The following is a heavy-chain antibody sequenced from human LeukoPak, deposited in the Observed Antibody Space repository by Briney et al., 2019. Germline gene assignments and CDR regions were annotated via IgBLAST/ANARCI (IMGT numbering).Heavy chain of an antibody. Sequence: GGSLRLSCAASGFTFSNYAMAWVRQAPGKGLEWVSGLSGSGGNTYYADSVKGRFTISRDNPKNTLYLQMNSLRADDTAVYYCATEKGDSPDYWGQGTLVTVSS. D-gene: IGHD3-16*01. CDR3: ATEKGDSPDY. J-gene: IGHJ4*02. CDR1: GFTFSNYA. V-gene: IGHV3-23*01. CDR2: LSGSGGNT.